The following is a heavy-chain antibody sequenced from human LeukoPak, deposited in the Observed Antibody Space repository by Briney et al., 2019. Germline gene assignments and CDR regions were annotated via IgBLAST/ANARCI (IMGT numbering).Heavy chain of an antibody. Sequence: GGSLRLFCAASGLTHRRFWTSCVRQAPGKGLEWVANMKQEGSEKHYVDSVKGRFTISRDNAKISLYLQMNSLRAEDTAVYYCTRGVYGDSHFDYWGQGTLVTVSS. V-gene: IGHV3-7*03. CDR1: GLTHRRFW. D-gene: IGHD4-17*01. J-gene: IGHJ4*02. CDR3: TRGVYGDSHFDY. CDR2: MKQEGSEK.